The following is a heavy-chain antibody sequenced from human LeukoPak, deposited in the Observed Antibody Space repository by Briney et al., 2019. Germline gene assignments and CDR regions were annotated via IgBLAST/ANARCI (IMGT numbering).Heavy chain of an antibody. CDR3: ARVDYEAYNWFDR. V-gene: IGHV4-38-2*01. J-gene: IGHJ5*02. CDR2: IYHSGST. D-gene: IGHD4-17*01. Sequence: PESLSLTCAVSGYSPSSGCDWGWIRRPPGKGLEWIGSIYHSGSTYYNPSLKSRVSISVDTSKNQFSLKLSSVTAADTAVYYCARVDYEAYNWFDRWGQGTLVTVSS. CDR1: GYSPSSGCD.